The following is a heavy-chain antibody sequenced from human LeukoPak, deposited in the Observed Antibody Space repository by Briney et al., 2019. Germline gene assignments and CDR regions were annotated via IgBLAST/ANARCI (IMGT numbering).Heavy chain of an antibody. CDR3: ARQKYSYGLDY. V-gene: IGHV4-39*01. CDR2: IYYNGNT. Sequence: SETLSLTCTVSGGSISSSDYYWGWIRQPPGKGLEWIGNIYYNGNTFYNPSLKSRVTISADTSKNQFSLRLSSVTAADRAVYYCARQKYSYGLDYWGRGTLVTVSS. CDR1: GGSISSSDYY. J-gene: IGHJ4*02. D-gene: IGHD5-18*01.